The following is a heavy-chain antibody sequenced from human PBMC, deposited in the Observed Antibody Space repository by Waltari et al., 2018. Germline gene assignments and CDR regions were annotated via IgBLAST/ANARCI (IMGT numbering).Heavy chain of an antibody. CDR2: IYPGDSDT. Sequence: VQLVQSGAEVKKPGSSVKVSCKASGGTFSSYAISWVRQMPGKGLEWMGIIYPGDSDTRYSPSFQGQVTISADKSISTAYLQWSSLKASDTAMYYCARMHYYMDVWGKGTTVTVSS. CDR1: GGTFSSYA. J-gene: IGHJ6*03. V-gene: IGHV5-51*01. CDR3: ARMHYYMDV.